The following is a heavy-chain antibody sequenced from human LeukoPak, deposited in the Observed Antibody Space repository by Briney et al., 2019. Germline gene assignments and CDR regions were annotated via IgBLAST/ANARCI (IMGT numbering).Heavy chain of an antibody. CDR1: GFPFSSYA. CDR3: ARDNVYYYDDTGALDDFDI. CDR2: ISGSGDST. Sequence: PGGSLRLSCAASGFPFSSYAMSWVRQAPGKGLEWVSAISGSGDSTYYADSVMGRFTISRDNSKNTLYLQMNSLRVEDTAVYFCARDNVYYYDDTGALDDFDIWGQGTTVTVAS. J-gene: IGHJ3*02. D-gene: IGHD3-22*01. V-gene: IGHV3-23*01.